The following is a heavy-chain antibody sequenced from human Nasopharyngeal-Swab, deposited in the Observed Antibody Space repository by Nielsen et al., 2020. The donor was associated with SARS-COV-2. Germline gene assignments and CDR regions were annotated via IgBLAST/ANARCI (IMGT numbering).Heavy chain of an antibody. J-gene: IGHJ3*02. CDR1: GFTFSSYS. Sequence: ETLSLTCAASGFTFSSYSMNWVRQAPGKGLEWVSYISSSSSYIYYADSVKGRFTISRDNAKNSLYLQMDSMRAEDTAVYYCARDIWVGSSDAFDIWGQGTMVTVSS. CDR3: ARDIWVGSSDAFDI. D-gene: IGHD3-10*01. CDR2: ISSSSSYI. V-gene: IGHV3-21*01.